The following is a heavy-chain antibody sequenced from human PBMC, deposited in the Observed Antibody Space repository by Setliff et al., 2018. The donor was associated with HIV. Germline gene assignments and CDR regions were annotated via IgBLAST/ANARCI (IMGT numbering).Heavy chain of an antibody. J-gene: IGHJ6*03. V-gene: IGHV4-39*01. CDR3: ARHWVDSSSWSLYYYYMDV. CDR2: IYYSGST. D-gene: IGHD6-13*01. Sequence: LSLTCTVSGGSISSSSYYWGWIRQPPGKGLEWIRSIYYSGSTYYNPSLKSRVTISVDTSKNQFSLKLSSVTAADTAVYYCARHWVDSSSWSLYYYYMDVWGKGTTVTVSS. CDR1: GGSISSSSYY.